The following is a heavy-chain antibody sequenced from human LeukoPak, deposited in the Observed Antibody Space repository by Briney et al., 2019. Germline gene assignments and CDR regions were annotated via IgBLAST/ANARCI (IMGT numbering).Heavy chain of an antibody. CDR2: INHSGST. J-gene: IGHJ4*02. D-gene: IGHD4-11*01. V-gene: IGHV4-34*01. CDR3: ARGGFHRRTVTTFDY. CDR1: GGSFSGYY. Sequence: SETLSLTCAVYGGSFSGYYWSWIRQPPGKGLEWIGEINHSGSTNYNPSLKSRVTVSVDTSKNQFSLKLSSVTAADTAVYYYARGGFHRRTVTTFDYWGQGTLVTVSS.